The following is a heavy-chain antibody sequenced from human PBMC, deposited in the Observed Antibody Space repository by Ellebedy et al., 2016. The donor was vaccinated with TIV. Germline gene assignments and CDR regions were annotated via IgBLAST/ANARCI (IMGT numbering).Heavy chain of an antibody. CDR2: VYYSGSP. V-gene: IGHV4-39*01. J-gene: IGHJ4*02. Sequence: MPSETLSLTCSVSGGSVSSTRYYWAWIRQPPGKGLEYIGRVYYSGSPYYNPSFKSRVTLSADTSKNQFSLNLRTVTAADTAVYYCARTDPWQPIDDWGQGILVSGSS. CDR3: ARTDPWQPIDD. D-gene: IGHD2-21*02. CDR1: GGSVSSTRYY.